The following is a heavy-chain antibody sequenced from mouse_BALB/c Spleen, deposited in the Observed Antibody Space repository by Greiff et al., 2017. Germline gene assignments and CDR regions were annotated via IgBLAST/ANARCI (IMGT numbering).Heavy chain of an antibody. CDR3: ARNYGSSPLAMDY. J-gene: IGHJ4*01. Sequence: QVQLQQSGPELVKPGASVKISCKASGYAFSSSWMNWVKQRPGQGLEWIGRIYPGDGDTNYNGKFKGKATLTADKSSSTAYMQLSSLTSVDSAVYFCARNYGSSPLAMDYWGQGTSVTVSS. CDR1: GYAFSSSW. CDR2: IYPGDGDT. D-gene: IGHD1-1*01. V-gene: IGHV1-82*01.